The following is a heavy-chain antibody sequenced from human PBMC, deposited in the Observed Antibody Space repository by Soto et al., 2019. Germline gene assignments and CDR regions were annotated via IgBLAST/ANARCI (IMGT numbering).Heavy chain of an antibody. CDR3: ARDSGSIYYYYYAMDD. CDR2: ISYAGSNK. D-gene: IGHD3-10*01. CDR1: GFTFSSYA. V-gene: IGHV3-30-3*01. Sequence: GGSLRLSCAASGFTFSSYAMPWVRQAPGKGLEWVAVISYAGSNKYFADSVKGRFTISRDNSKNTLYLQMNSLRGEDTAVFYCARDSGSIYYYYYAMDDWGQGTTGTGSS. J-gene: IGHJ6*02.